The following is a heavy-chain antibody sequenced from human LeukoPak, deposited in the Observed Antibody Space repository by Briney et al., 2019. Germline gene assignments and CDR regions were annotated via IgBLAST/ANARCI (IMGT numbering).Heavy chain of an antibody. CDR2: INQDGSDK. CDR1: GFSLSNYW. CDR3: EWYGVTPGLGV. Sequence: PGGSLRLSCAASGFSLSNYWMSWVRQAPGKGREWVANINQDGSDKYCVDSVMGRFTISKDNAKNSVYLKTNSLKTTHTAIYYCEWYGVTPGLGVGGQGTTVTV. J-gene: IGHJ6*02. V-gene: IGHV3-7*01. D-gene: IGHD3-10*01.